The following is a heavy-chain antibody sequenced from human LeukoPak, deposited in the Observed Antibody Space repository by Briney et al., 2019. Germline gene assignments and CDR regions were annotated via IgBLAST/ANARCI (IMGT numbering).Heavy chain of an antibody. J-gene: IGHJ4*02. CDR3: AKGGPTGSNYFDF. V-gene: IGHV3-23*01. Sequence: PGGSLRLSCAASGFTFSSYAMSWVRQALGKGLEWVSVISGSGYYSYYADSVKGRFTVSRDNSKTTLYLQMNSLRADDTAVYYCAKGGPTGSNYFDFWGQGTLVTVSS. CDR2: ISGSGYYS. D-gene: IGHD1-26*01. CDR1: GFTFSSYA.